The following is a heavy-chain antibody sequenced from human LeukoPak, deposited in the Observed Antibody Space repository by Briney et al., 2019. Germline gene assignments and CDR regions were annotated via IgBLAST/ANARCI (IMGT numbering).Heavy chain of an antibody. CDR1: GGSISSYY. V-gene: IGHV4-59*01. J-gene: IGHJ5*02. Sequence: SETLSLTCTVSGGSISSYYWSWLRQPPGKGLEWIGYIYYSGSTNYNPSLKSRVTISVDTSKNQFSLKRSSVTAADTAVYYCARGGYYGSGNDFRFDPWGQGTLVTVSS. CDR3: ARGGYYGSGNDFRFDP. D-gene: IGHD3-10*01. CDR2: IYYSGST.